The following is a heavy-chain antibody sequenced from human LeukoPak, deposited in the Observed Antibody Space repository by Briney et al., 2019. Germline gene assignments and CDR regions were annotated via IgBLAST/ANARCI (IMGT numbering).Heavy chain of an antibody. Sequence: GASVKVSCKASGYTFTSYDINWVRQATGQGLEWMGWMNPNSGDTGYAQKIQGRVTMTRNTSISTAYMELSSLRSEDTAVYYCAKGRHPVRRRYSSSWYGGHWFDPWGQGTLVTVSS. J-gene: IGHJ5*02. D-gene: IGHD6-13*01. V-gene: IGHV1-8*01. CDR3: AKGRHPVRRRYSSSWYGGHWFDP. CDR1: GYTFTSYD. CDR2: MNPNSGDT.